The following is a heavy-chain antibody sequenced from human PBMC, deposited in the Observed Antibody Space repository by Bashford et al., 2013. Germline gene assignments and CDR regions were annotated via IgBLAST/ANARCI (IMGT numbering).Heavy chain of an antibody. CDR3: ARGDGHGALNY. CDR1: GGSISSSGYY. V-gene: IGHV4-61*05. J-gene: IGHJ4*02. CDR2: IYYSGST. D-gene: IGHD5-24*01. Sequence: TLSLTCTVSGGSISSSGYYWGWIRQPPGKGLEWIGYIYYSGSTNYNPSLKSRVTISVDTSKKQFSLKLSSVTAADTAIYYCARGDGHGALNYWGQGNPGHRLL.